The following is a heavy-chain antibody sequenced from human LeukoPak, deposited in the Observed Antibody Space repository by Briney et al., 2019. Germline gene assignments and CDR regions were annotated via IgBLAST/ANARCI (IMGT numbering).Heavy chain of an antibody. CDR2: ISAYNGNT. CDR1: GYTFTSYG. CDR3: ARIPLVGSYLEWDAFDI. D-gene: IGHD3-3*01. Sequence: ASVKVSCKASGYTFTSYGISWVRQAPGQGLEWMGWISAYNGNTNYAQKLQGRVTMTTDTSTSTAYMELRSLRSDDTAVYYCARIPLVGSYLEWDAFDIWGQGTMVTVSS. V-gene: IGHV1-18*01. J-gene: IGHJ3*02.